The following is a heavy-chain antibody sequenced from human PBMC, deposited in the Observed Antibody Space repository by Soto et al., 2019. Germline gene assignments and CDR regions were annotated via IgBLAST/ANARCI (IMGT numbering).Heavy chain of an antibody. Sequence: QVQLVQSGAEVKKPGSSVKVSCKASGGTFSSYAISWVRQAPGQGLEWMGGIIPIFGTANYAQKFQGRGTIPADESTSTAYRELSSLRSEETAVYYCARGEGTAVVVPAASGRPDYYYGMDVWGQGTTVTVSS. CDR2: IIPIFGTA. CDR1: GGTFSSYA. D-gene: IGHD2-2*01. J-gene: IGHJ6*02. V-gene: IGHV1-69*01. CDR3: ARGEGTAVVVPAASGRPDYYYGMDV.